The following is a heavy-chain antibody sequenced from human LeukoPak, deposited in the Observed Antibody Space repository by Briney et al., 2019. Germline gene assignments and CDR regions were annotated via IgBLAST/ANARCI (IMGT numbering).Heavy chain of an antibody. Sequence: GGSLRLSCAASGFTLSSYAMNGVRQAPGKGLEWVSSISGGSSYIFYADSMKGRFTISRDNAKNSLYLQMSSLRAEDTAVYYCARGPNCSGGTCYSNYHYYGMDVWGQGTTVTVSS. V-gene: IGHV3-21*06. CDR2: ISGGSSYI. D-gene: IGHD2-15*01. CDR1: GFTLSSYA. CDR3: ARGPNCSGGTCYSNYHYYGMDV. J-gene: IGHJ6*02.